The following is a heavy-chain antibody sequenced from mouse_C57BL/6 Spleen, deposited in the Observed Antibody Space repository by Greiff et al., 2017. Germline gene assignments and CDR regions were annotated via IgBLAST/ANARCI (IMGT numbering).Heavy chain of an antibody. CDR2: IDPETGGT. CDR1: GYTFTDYE. CDR3: TRLSSYGDY. D-gene: IGHD1-1*01. J-gene: IGHJ2*01. V-gene: IGHV1-15*01. Sequence: VQLQQSGAELVRPGASVTLSCKASGYTFTDYEMHWVKQTPVHGLEWIGAIDPETGGTAYNQKFKGKAILTAAKSSSTAYMELRSLTSEDSAVDYCTRLSSYGDYWGQGTTLTVSS.